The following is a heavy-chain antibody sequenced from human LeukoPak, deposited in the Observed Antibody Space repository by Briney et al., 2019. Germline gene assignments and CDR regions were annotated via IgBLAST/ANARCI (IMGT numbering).Heavy chain of an antibody. D-gene: IGHD2/OR15-2a*01. CDR1: GFTFSSYW. Sequence: GGSLRLSCAASGFTFSSYWMHWVRQAPGKGLVWVSRINGDGSSTSYADSVKGRFTISRDNAKNTLYLQMNSLRAEDTAVYYCARGVLQDYWGQGTLVTVSS. CDR3: ARGVLQDY. CDR2: INGDGSST. V-gene: IGHV3-74*01. J-gene: IGHJ4*02.